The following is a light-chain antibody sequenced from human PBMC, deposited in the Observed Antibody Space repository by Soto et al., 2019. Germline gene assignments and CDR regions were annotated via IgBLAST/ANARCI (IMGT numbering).Light chain of an antibody. CDR2: DVS. V-gene: IGLV2-14*01. CDR1: SSDVGGYNY. J-gene: IGLJ3*02. Sequence: QSALTQPASVSGSPGQSITISCTGTSSDVGGYNYVSWYQQHPGKAPKLIIYDVSNRPSGVSNRFSGSKSGNTASLSISGLQAEDEAEYYCSSYTGSSTSLFGGGTKLTVL. CDR3: SSYTGSSTSL.